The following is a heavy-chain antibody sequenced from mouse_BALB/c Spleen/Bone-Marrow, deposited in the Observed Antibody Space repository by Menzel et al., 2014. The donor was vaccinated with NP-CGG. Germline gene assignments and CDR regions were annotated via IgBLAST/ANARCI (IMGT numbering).Heavy chain of an antibody. Sequence: EVQVVESGGGLVKPGGSLKLSCAASGFTFSSYAMSWVRQTPEKRLEWVATISSGGTYTYFPDSVKGRFTISRDNAKNTLYLQMSSLRSEDTAMFYYTRSGGEYSLDYWGQGTSVTVSS. CDR1: GFTFSSYA. J-gene: IGHJ4*01. V-gene: IGHV5-9-3*01. CDR2: ISSGGTYT. CDR3: TRSGGEYSLDY.